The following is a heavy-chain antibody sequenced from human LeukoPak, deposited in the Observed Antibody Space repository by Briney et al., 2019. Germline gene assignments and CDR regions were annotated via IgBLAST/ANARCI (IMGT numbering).Heavy chain of an antibody. Sequence: PSETLSLTCTVSGGSISSSSYYWGWIRQPPGKGLEWIGSIYYSGSTYYNPSLKSRVTISVDTSKNQFSLKLSSVTAADTAVYYCTRGDLVGVTGRAYQHWGQGTLATVSS. CDR1: GGSISSSSYY. J-gene: IGHJ1*01. CDR3: TRGDLVGVTGRAYQH. V-gene: IGHV4-39*01. D-gene: IGHD1-26*01. CDR2: IYYSGST.